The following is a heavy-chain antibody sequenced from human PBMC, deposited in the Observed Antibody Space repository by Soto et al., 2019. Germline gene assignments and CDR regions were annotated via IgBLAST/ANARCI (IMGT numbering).Heavy chain of an antibody. CDR2: MYKTGET. V-gene: IGHV4-61*01. Sequence: SETLSLTCTVSGGAVSTGMKYWGWVRQSPGKALEFIGYMYKTGETLLNSSLKSRVTLSMETSKNQFSLTLSSVTAADTAVYFCMKAHESGDFLGMSVWGPGTTVTVSS. D-gene: IGHD3-10*01. CDR3: MKAHESGDFLGMSV. J-gene: IGHJ6*02. CDR1: GGAVSTGMKY.